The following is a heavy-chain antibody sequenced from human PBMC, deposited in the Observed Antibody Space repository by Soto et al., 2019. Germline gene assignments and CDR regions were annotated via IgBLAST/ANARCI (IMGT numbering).Heavy chain of an antibody. CDR2: IYYSGSN. J-gene: IGHJ6*03. CDR1: GGSISSGGYY. V-gene: IGHV4-31*03. D-gene: IGHD3-10*01. Sequence: QVQLQESGPGLVKPSQTLSLTCTVSGGSISSGGYYWTWIRQHPGKGLEWIGYIYYSGSNYFNPSPKSRVTISVDTSKNQFSLKLSSVTAADTAVYYCTTYYYGSGSFPDYYYYYMDVWGKGTTVTVSS. CDR3: TTYYYGSGSFPDYYYYYMDV.